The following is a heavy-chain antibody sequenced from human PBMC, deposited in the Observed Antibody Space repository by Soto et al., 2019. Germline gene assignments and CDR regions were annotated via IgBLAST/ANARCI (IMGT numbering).Heavy chain of an antibody. Sequence: SQTLSLSCAISGDSVSSNSAAWNWIRQSPSRGLEWLGRTYYRSKWYNDYAVSVKSRITINPDTSKNQFSLQLNSVTPEDTAVYYCARVSMAFTMDYYYGIDVWGQGTTVTVSS. CDR2: TYYRSKWYN. J-gene: IGHJ6*02. CDR1: GDSVSSNSAA. CDR3: ARVSMAFTMDYYYGIDV. V-gene: IGHV6-1*01.